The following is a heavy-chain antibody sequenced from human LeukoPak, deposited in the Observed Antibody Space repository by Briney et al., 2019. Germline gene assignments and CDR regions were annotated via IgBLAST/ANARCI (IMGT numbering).Heavy chain of an antibody. V-gene: IGHV1-18*01. CDR2: ISAYNGNT. Sequence: ASVKVSCKASGYTFTNYEINWVRQAPGQGLEWMGWISAYNGNTNYAQKLQGRVTMTTDTSTSTAYMELRSLRSDDTAVYYCAGGRGYLPDYWGQGTLVTVSS. D-gene: IGHD3-16*02. CDR1: GYTFTNYE. J-gene: IGHJ4*02. CDR3: AGGRGYLPDY.